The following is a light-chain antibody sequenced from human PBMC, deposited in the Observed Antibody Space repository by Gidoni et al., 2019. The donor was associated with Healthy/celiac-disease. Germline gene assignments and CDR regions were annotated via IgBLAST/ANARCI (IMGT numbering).Light chain of an antibody. CDR2: AAS. J-gene: IGKJ3*01. CDR1: QSISSY. V-gene: IGKV1-39*01. CDR3: QQSYSTPRT. Sequence: DLQLPPSPSSLSASVGDRVTIPCRASQSISSYLTWYQQKPGKAPKLLIYAASSLQSGVPSRFSGSGSGTDFTLTISSQQPEDFATYYCQQSYSTPRTFGPGTKVDIK.